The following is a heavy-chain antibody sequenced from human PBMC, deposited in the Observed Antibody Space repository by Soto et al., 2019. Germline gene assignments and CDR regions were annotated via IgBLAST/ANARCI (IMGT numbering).Heavy chain of an antibody. J-gene: IGHJ6*02. D-gene: IGHD2-15*01. CDR2: IKQDGSEK. V-gene: IGHV3-7*03. CDR3: AMVGYCSGGSCYGMDV. Sequence: EVQLVESGGGLVQPGGSLRLSCAASGFTFSSYWMSWVRQAPGKGLEWVANIKQDGSEKYYVDSVKGRFTISRDNAKNSLYLQMNSLRAEDTAVYYCAMVGYCSGGSCYGMDVWGQGTTVTVSS. CDR1: GFTFSSYW.